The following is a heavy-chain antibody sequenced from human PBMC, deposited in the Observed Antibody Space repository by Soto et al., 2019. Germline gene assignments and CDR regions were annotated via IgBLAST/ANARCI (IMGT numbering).Heavy chain of an antibody. Sequence: GGSLRLSCAASGFTFSGSAMHWVRQASWKGLEWVGRIRSKANSYATAYAASVKGRFTISRDDSKNTAYLQMNSLKTEDTAVYYCTSRIHEYSSWSRHYYYYGMDVWGKGTTVTVSS. CDR1: GFTFSGSA. D-gene: IGHD6-6*01. CDR3: TSRIHEYSSWSRHYYYYGMDV. CDR2: IRSKANSYAT. J-gene: IGHJ6*04. V-gene: IGHV3-73*01.